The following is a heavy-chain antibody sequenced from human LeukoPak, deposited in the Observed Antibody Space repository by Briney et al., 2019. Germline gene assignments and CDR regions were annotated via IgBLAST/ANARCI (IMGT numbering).Heavy chain of an antibody. CDR1: GASISTYY. CDR2: LFFGGST. V-gene: IGHV4-59*07. J-gene: IGHJ4*02. CDR3: ARAGGGWSFDY. Sequence: PADTLSLTCTVSGASISTYYWSWIRQPPGKGLEWIGYLFFGGSTNYNPSLKSRVTISSDTSKNQLSLKLTSVTAADTAVYYCARAGGGWSFDYLGQGTLVTVCS. D-gene: IGHD6-19*01.